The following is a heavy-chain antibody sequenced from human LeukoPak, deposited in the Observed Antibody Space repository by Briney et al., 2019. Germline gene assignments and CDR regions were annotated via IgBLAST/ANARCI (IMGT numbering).Heavy chain of an antibody. V-gene: IGHV3-30*04. CDR1: GFTFSSYA. J-gene: IGHJ4*02. Sequence: GGSLRLSCAASGFTFSSYAMHWVRQAPGKGLEWVAVISYDGSNKYYADSVKSRFTISRDNSKNTLYLQMNSLRAEATAVYYCARDNEYQLLWFFDYWGQGTLVTVSS. CDR3: ARDNEYQLLWFFDY. D-gene: IGHD2-2*01. CDR2: ISYDGSNK.